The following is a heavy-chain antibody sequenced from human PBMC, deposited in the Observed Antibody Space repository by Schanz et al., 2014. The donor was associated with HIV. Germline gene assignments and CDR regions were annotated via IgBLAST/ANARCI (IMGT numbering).Heavy chain of an antibody. CDR1: GFTFSSYW. V-gene: IGHV3-74*02. Sequence: EVLLLESGGGLVQPGGSLRLSCAASGFTFSSYWMHWVRQAPGKGLVWVSRINSDGSSTYYADSVKGRFTISRDNSLDTVYLQMNSLGAEDTAVYYCARLLVTPFSYNYGLDVWGQGTTVIVSS. CDR2: INSDGSST. J-gene: IGHJ6*02. CDR3: ARLLVTPFSYNYGLDV. D-gene: IGHD2-21*02.